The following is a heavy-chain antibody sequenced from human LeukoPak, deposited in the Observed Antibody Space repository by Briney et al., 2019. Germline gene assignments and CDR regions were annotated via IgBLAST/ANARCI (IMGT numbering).Heavy chain of an antibody. CDR3: AAIAVAGRPFNY. V-gene: IGHV4-34*01. Sequence: SETLSLTCAVYGGSFSGYYWSWIRQPPGKGLEWIGEINHSGSTNYNPSLKSRVTISVDTSMNQFSLKLSSVTAADTAVYYCAAIAVAGRPFNYWGQGTLVTVSS. CDR2: INHSGST. D-gene: IGHD6-19*01. CDR1: GGSFSGYY. J-gene: IGHJ4*02.